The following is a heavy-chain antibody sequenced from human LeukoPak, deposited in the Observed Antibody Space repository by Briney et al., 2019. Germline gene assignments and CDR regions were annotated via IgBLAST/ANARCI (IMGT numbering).Heavy chain of an antibody. CDR2: VKHGGST. CDR3: ARLRARGFDY. Sequence: PSETLSLTCVVYGGSFTAYTWSWIRQSPGKGLEWIGEVKHGGSTNYNPSLKSRVTISTDTSKNQFSLKLTSVTAADAAVYCCARLRARGFDYWGQGTLVTVSP. V-gene: IGHV4-34*01. CDR1: GGSFTAYT. D-gene: IGHD3-16*01. J-gene: IGHJ4*02.